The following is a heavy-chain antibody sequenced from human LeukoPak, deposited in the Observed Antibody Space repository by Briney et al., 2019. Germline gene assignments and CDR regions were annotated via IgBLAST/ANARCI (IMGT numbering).Heavy chain of an antibody. CDR1: GFTYSSYW. CDR2: IKQDGSEK. J-gene: IGHJ4*02. CDR3: ARGGRARDY. D-gene: IGHD4/OR15-4a*01. V-gene: IGHV3-7*01. Sequence: GGSLRLSCAASGFTYSSYWMSWVRQAPGKGREWVANIKQDGSEKYYVDSVKGRFTISRENAKNSLYLHMHSLRPEDTAVYYCARGGRARDYWGQGTLVTVSS.